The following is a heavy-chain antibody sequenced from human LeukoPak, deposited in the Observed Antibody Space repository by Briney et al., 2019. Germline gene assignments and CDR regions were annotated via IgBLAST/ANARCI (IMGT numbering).Heavy chain of an antibody. CDR1: GGTFSSYA. J-gene: IGHJ3*02. D-gene: IGHD1-26*01. Sequence: GSSVKVRCKASGGTFSSYAISWVRQAPGQGLEWMGGIIPIFGTANYAQKFQGRVTITADESTSTVYMELSSLRSEDTAVYYCARVAGIDRSDWAFDIWGQGTMVTVSS. CDR3: ARVAGIDRSDWAFDI. V-gene: IGHV1-69*01. CDR2: IIPIFGTA.